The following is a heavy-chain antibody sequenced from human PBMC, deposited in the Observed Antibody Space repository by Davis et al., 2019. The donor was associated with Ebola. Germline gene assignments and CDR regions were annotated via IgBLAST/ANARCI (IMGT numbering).Heavy chain of an antibody. Sequence: ASVKVSCKASGYTFTSYDINWVRQAPGQGLEWMGWISAYNGNTNYAQKLQGRVTITTDTSTSTAYMELRSLRSDDTAVYYCARQVAGMWFEPWGQGTLVTVSS. CDR2: ISAYNGNT. CDR3: ARQVAGMWFEP. D-gene: IGHD6-19*01. V-gene: IGHV1-18*01. J-gene: IGHJ5*02. CDR1: GYTFTSYD.